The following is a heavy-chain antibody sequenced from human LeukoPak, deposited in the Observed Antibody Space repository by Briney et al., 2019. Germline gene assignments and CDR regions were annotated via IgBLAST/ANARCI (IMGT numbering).Heavy chain of an antibody. CDR3: ARDGLYSYGYSYFDY. D-gene: IGHD5-18*01. J-gene: IGHJ4*02. V-gene: IGHV3-48*03. CDR1: GFTFSSYE. Sequence: GGSLRLSCAASGFTFSSYEMNWVRQAPGKGLEWVSYISSSGSTIYYADSVKGRFTISRDNAKNSLYLQMNSLRAEDTAVYYCARDGLYSYGYSYFDYWGQGTLVTVSS. CDR2: ISSSGSTI.